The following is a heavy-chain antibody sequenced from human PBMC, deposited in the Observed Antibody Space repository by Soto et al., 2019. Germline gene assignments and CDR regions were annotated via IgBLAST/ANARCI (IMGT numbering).Heavy chain of an antibody. CDR1: GVGFCDCY. CDR3: ARGVTDPPFDY. D-gene: IGHD2-21*02. V-gene: IGHV3-11*06. Sequence: GGLLRLARGASGVGFCDCYMNRFRQAPGKGLGWVSYISGSGRHTNYADSMKGRFTISRDNAKNSLYLQMNSLRAEDTAVYYCARGVTDPPFDYWGQGTLVTVSS. CDR2: ISGSGRHT. J-gene: IGHJ4*02.